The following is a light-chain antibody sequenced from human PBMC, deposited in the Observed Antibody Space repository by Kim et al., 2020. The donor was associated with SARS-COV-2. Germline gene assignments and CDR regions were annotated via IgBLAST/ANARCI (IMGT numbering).Light chain of an antibody. CDR3: QSYDSNLSAWV. Sequence: RVTIPCTGTTSNIGAGYDVHWYHQLPGTAPKVLIYNNNNRPSGVPDRFSGSKSGTSASLAITGLQAEDEADYYCQSYDSNLSAWVFGGGTQLTVL. CDR1: TSNIGAGYD. V-gene: IGLV1-40*01. J-gene: IGLJ3*02. CDR2: NNN.